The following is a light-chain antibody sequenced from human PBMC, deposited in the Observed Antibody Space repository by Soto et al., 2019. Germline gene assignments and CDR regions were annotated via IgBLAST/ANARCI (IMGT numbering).Light chain of an antibody. V-gene: IGLV1-51*01. J-gene: IGLJ1*01. CDR1: SSNIGNSF. CDR3: GAWDGGLSAFV. CDR2: VNN. Sequence: QSVLTQPPSVSAAPGRTVTISCSGSSSNIGNSFVSWYQQLPGTAPRLLIYVNNERPSGIPDRFSGSKSGTSATLGITGLQTGDEADYYCGAWDGGLSAFVFGTGTKVTVL.